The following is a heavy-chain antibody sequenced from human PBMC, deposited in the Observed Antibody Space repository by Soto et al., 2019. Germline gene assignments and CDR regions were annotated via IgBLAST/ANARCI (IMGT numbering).Heavy chain of an antibody. CDR2: IIPIFGTA. CDR1: GGTFSSYA. Sequence: SVKVSCKASGGTFSSYAISWVRQAPGQGLEWMGGIIPIFGTANYAQKFQGRVTITADESTSTAYMELSSLRSEDTAVYYCARVGARGHIVVVTAQSTSYYYGMDVWGQGTKVTVYS. D-gene: IGHD2-21*02. CDR3: ARVGARGHIVVVTAQSTSYYYGMDV. J-gene: IGHJ6*02. V-gene: IGHV1-69*13.